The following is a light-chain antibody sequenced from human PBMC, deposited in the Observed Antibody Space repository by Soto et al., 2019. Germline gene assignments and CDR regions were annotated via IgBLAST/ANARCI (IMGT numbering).Light chain of an antibody. CDR1: QNISSY. Sequence: EIVLTQSPVTLSLSPGERATLSCRASQNISSYLAWYQQKPGQAPRLLIYDASNRATGIPARFSGSGSGTDFTLTISSLEPEDFAVYYCQQRSNWFTFGQGTRLEIK. CDR2: DAS. J-gene: IGKJ5*01. CDR3: QQRSNWFT. V-gene: IGKV3-11*01.